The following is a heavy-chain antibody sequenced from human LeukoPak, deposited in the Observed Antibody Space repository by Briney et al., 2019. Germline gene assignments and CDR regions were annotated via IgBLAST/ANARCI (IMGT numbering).Heavy chain of an antibody. Sequence: SETLSLTCTVSGGSISINSYYWGWIRQPPGKGLEWIGEINHSGSTNYNPSLKSRVTISVDTSKNQFSLKLSSVTAADTAVYYCARGHDSSSWYSWFDPWGQGTLVTVSS. CDR2: INHSGST. V-gene: IGHV4-39*07. CDR3: ARGHDSSSWYSWFDP. J-gene: IGHJ5*02. D-gene: IGHD6-13*01. CDR1: GGSISINSYY.